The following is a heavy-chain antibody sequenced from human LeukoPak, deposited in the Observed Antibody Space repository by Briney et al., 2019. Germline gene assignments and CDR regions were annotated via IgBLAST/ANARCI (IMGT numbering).Heavy chain of an antibody. D-gene: IGHD3-9*01. V-gene: IGHV4-59*12. CDR1: GGSISSYY. J-gene: IGHJ5*02. CDR3: ARGGLRYFDWLKSSGFDP. CDR2: IYYSGST. Sequence: PSETLSLTCTVSGGSISSYYWSWIRQPPGKGLEWIGYIYYSGSTNYNPSLKSRVTISVDTSKNQFSLKLSSVTAADTAVYYCARGGLRYFDWLKSSGFDPWGQGTLVTVSS.